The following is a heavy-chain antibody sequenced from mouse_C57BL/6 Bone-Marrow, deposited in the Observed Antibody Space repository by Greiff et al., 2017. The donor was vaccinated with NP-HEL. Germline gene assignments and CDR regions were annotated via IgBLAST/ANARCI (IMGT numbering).Heavy chain of an antibody. CDR3: ARGGDDFYFDY. D-gene: IGHD2-12*01. CDR2: INPNNGGT. Sequence: EVQLQQSGPELVKPGASVKISCKASGYTFTDYYMNWVKQSHGKSLEWIGDINPNNGGTSYIQKFKGKATLTVDKSSSTAYMELRSLTSEDSAVYYCARGGDDFYFDYWGQGTTLTVSS. V-gene: IGHV1-26*01. CDR1: GYTFTDYY. J-gene: IGHJ2*01.